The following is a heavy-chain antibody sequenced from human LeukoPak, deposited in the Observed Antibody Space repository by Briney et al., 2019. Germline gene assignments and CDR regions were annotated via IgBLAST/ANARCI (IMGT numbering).Heavy chain of an antibody. CDR2: ISGSGGST. CDR3: AGYNCSSTRCYTGGFDY. Sequence: GGSLRLSCAASGFTFSSYAMSWVRQAPGKGLEWVSAISGSGGSTYYADSVKGRFTISRDSSKNTLYLQMNSLRAEDTAVYYCAGYNCSSTRCYTGGFDYWGQGTLVTVSS. CDR1: GFTFSSYA. D-gene: IGHD2-2*02. J-gene: IGHJ4*02. V-gene: IGHV3-23*01.